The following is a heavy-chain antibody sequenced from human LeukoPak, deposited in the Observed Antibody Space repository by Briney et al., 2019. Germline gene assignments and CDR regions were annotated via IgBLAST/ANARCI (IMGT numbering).Heavy chain of an antibody. CDR2: IKQDGSEK. Sequence: PGGSLRLSCAASGFTSSSYWMSWVRQAPGKGLEWVANIKQDGSEKYYVDSVKGRFTITRDNAKNSLYLQMNSLRAEDTAVYYCARSMMSYDFWSGYYSQTLYYYYYYMDVWGKGTTVTVSS. CDR3: ARSMMSYDFWSGYYSQTLYYYYYYMDV. CDR1: GFTSSSYW. J-gene: IGHJ6*03. D-gene: IGHD3-3*01. V-gene: IGHV3-7*01.